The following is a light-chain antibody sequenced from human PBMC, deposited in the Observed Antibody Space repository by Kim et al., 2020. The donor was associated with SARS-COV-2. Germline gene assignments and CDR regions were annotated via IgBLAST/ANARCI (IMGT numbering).Light chain of an antibody. CDR2: DVS. V-gene: IGLV2-14*04. CDR1: SSDVGGYNY. Sequence: QSITISCTGTSSDVGGYNYVSWYQQYPAKAPKLMIYDVSKRPSGVSNRFSGSKSGNTASLTISGLQAEDEADYYCSSYTGSSTFYVFGTGTQLTVL. CDR3: SSYTGSSTFYV. J-gene: IGLJ1*01.